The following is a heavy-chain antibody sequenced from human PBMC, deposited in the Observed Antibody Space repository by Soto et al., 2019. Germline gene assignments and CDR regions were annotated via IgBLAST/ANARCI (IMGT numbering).Heavy chain of an antibody. CDR2: INAGNGNT. J-gene: IGHJ4*02. CDR1: GYTFTSYA. V-gene: IGHV1-3*01. Sequence: QVPLVQSGAEVKKPGASVKVSCKASGYTFTSYAMHWVRQAPGQRLEWMGWINAGNGNTKYSQKFQGRVTITRDTSASTAYMELSSLRSEDTAVYYCARVDIYSSGWYAFDYWGQGTLVTVSS. CDR3: ARVDIYSSGWYAFDY. D-gene: IGHD6-19*01.